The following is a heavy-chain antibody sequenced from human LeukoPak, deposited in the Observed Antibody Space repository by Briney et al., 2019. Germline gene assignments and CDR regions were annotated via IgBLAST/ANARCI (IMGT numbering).Heavy chain of an antibody. CDR1: GFTFSSYA. CDR3: ARGGWDDSSGYYPPWYFDL. J-gene: IGHJ2*01. D-gene: IGHD3-22*01. Sequence: GGSLRLSCAASGFTFSSYAMSWVRQAPGKGLEWVSAISGSGGSTYYADSVKGRFTISRDNSKNTLYLQMNSLRAEDTAVYYCARGGWDDSSGYYPPWYFDLWGRGTLVTVSS. CDR2: ISGSGGST. V-gene: IGHV3-23*01.